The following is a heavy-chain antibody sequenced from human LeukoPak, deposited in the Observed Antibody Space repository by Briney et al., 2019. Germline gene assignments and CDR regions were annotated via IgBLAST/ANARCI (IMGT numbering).Heavy chain of an antibody. Sequence: TPGGSLRLSCAASGFTFSSYSMNWVRQAPGKGLEWVSSISSSSSYIYYADSVKGRFTISRDNAKNLLYLQMNSLRAEDTAVYYCAKAAAGRGGYYFDYWGQGTLVTVSS. J-gene: IGHJ4*02. CDR1: GFTFSSYS. CDR3: AKAAAGRGGYYFDY. CDR2: ISSSSSYI. V-gene: IGHV3-21*01. D-gene: IGHD6-13*01.